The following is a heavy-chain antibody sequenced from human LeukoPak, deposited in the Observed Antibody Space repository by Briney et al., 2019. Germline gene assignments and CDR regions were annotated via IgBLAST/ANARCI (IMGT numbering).Heavy chain of an antibody. CDR2: ISGSGGST. CDR1: GFTFSSYA. J-gene: IGHJ6*04. CDR3: AELGITMIGGV. V-gene: IGHV3-23*01. Sequence: GGSLRLSCAASGFTFSSYAMSWVRQAPGKGLEWVSAISGSGGSTYYADSAKGRFTISRDNAKNSLYLQMNSLRAEDTAVYYCAELGITMIGGVWGKGTTVTISS. D-gene: IGHD3-10*02.